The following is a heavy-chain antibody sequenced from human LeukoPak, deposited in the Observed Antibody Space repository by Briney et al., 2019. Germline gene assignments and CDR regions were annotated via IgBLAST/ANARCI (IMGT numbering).Heavy chain of an antibody. J-gene: IGHJ5*02. D-gene: IGHD3-10*01. CDR1: GGSISSGGYS. CDR2: IYHSGST. V-gene: IGHV4-30-2*01. Sequence: PSQTLSLTCAVSGGSISSGGYSWSWIRQPPGKGLEWIGYIYHSGSTYYNPSLKSRVTISVDRSKNQFSLKLSSVTAADTAVYYCARDRLTSGENWFDPWGQGTLVTVSS. CDR3: ARDRLTSGENWFDP.